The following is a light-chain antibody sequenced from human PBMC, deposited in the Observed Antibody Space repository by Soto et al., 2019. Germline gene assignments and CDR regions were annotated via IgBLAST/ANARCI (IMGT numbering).Light chain of an antibody. V-gene: IGKV3-20*01. J-gene: IGKJ5*01. CDR3: QQYGSSPIT. CDR2: GAS. CDR1: QSVSSSY. Sequence: EIVLTQSPGTLSLSPGERATLSCRASQSVSSSYLAWYQQKPGQAPRLLIYGASIRSTGIPDRFSGSGSGTDFTLTISRLEPEDFAVYYGQQYGSSPITFGQGTRLEIK.